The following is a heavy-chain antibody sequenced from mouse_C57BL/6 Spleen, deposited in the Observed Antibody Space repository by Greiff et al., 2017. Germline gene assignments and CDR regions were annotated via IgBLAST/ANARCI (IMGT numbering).Heavy chain of an antibody. Sequence: QVQLQQSGAELVKPGASVKMSCKASGYTFTTYSIEWMKQNHVQSLEWIGNFHPYNDDTQYNEKFKGKATLTVEKSSSTVYLELIRLTSYGSAVYYCARDGLPDYAFDYWGQGTSVTVSS. CDR1: GYTFTTYS. J-gene: IGHJ4*01. D-gene: IGHD2-2*01. CDR2: FHPYNDDT. CDR3: ARDGLPDYAFDY. V-gene: IGHV1-47*01.